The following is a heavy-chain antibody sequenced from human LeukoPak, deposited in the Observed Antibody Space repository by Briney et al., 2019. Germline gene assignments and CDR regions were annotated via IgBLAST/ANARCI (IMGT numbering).Heavy chain of an antibody. CDR1: GYTFTTYS. CDR3: ARALSSSLTYYYYYYGMDV. J-gene: IGHJ6*02. V-gene: IGHV7-4-1*02. D-gene: IGHD6-6*01. CDR2: INTNTGNP. Sequence: ASVKVSCKASGYTFTTYSMHWVRQAPGQGLEWMGWINTNTGNPTYAQGFTGRYVFSLDTSVSTAYLQISSLKAEDTAVYYCARALSSSLTYYYYYYGMDVWGQGTTVTVSS.